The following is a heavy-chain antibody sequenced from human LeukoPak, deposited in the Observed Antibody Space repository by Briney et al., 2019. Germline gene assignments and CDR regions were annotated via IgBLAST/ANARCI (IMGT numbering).Heavy chain of an antibody. J-gene: IGHJ4*02. CDR1: GGSISGTNW. CDR2: ISLAGQT. CDR3: SRESGPFCPFGY. D-gene: IGHD1-26*01. V-gene: IGHV4/OR15-8*02. Sequence: ASETLSLTCGVSGGSISGTNWWSWVRQPPGHGLEWIGEISLAGQTNYNPSLNGRVTMSLDKSSNQLSLHLTYVTAADTATYFCSRESGPFCPFGYWGQGTLVIVSS.